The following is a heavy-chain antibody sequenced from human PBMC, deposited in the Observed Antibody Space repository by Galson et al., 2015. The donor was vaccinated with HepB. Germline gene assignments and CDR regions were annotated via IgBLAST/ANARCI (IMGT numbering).Heavy chain of an antibody. D-gene: IGHD6-19*01. CDR1: GYTFTSYA. CDR2: INAGNGNT. CDR3: ARSPGGIAVAGGLIG. Sequence: SVKVSCKASGYTFTSYAMHWVRQAPGQRLEWMGWINAGNGNTKYSQKFQGRVTITRDTSASTAYMELSSLRSEDTAVYYCARSPGGIAVAGGLIGWGQGTLVTVSS. V-gene: IGHV1-3*01. J-gene: IGHJ4*02.